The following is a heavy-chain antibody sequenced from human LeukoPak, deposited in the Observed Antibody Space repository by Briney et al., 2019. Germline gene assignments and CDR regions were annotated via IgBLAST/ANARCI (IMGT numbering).Heavy chain of an antibody. CDR2: IYFSGST. CDR3: ARLYTSGWYWFDY. CDR1: GGSISSTGYY. V-gene: IGHV4-39*01. D-gene: IGHD6-19*01. Sequence: SETLSLTCTVSGGSISSTGYYWGWIRQPPGKGLEWLGSIYFSGSTYYKLSLKSRVTISEDTSKKQFSLKLRSVTPADTAVYYCARLYTSGWYWFDYWGQGALVTVSS. J-gene: IGHJ4*02.